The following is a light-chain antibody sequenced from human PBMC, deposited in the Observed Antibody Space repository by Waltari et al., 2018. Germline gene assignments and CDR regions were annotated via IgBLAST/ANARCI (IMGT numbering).Light chain of an antibody. Sequence: DIQMTQYPSTLSASVGYRVTITCRASQNISPWLAWHQQKPGKAPRLLIYKTSSLESGVPSRFSGGGSGTEFTLTISCLQPDDFATYYCQHYKTSFRTFGQGTRVEV. CDR3: QHYKTSFRT. V-gene: IGKV1-5*03. CDR2: KTS. CDR1: QNISPW. J-gene: IGKJ1*01.